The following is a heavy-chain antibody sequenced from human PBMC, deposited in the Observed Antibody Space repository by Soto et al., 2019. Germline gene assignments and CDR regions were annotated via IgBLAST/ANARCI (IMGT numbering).Heavy chain of an antibody. V-gene: IGHV1-18*01. CDR1: GYTFTSYG. J-gene: IGHJ4*02. Sequence: QVQLVQSGAEVKKPGASVKVSCKASGYTFTSYGISWVRQAPGQGLVLMGWISAYNGNTNYAQKVQGRVTMTTATATSTANMELRSLRSDDTAVYYCARDIPPSPLEWVPNIDHWGQGTMVTVSS. D-gene: IGHD3-3*01. CDR2: ISAYNGNT. CDR3: ARDIPPSPLEWVPNIDH.